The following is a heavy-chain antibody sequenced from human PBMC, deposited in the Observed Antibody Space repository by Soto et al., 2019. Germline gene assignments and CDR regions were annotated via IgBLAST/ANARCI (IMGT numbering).Heavy chain of an antibody. CDR2: IWHDGSNK. Sequence: QVQLVESGGGVVQPGRSLRLSCATSGFTFSSFGMHWVRQAPGKGLEWVAVIWHDGSNKYYADSVKGRFNISRDNFENTLYLQMNSLRAEDTAVYYCARDSGDVVGGQGTLVTVSS. V-gene: IGHV3-33*01. CDR1: GFTFSSFG. D-gene: IGHD2-15*01. J-gene: IGHJ4*02. CDR3: ARDSGDVV.